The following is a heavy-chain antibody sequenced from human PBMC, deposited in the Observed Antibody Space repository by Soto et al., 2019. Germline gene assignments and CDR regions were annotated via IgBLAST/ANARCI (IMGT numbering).Heavy chain of an antibody. D-gene: IGHD3-3*01. Sequence: GSLRLSCAASGFTFSSYAMHWVRQAPGKGLEWVAVISYDGSNKYYADSVKGRFTISRDNSKNTLYLQMNSLRAEDTAVYYCARDGFWSGTFDYWGQGTLVTVSS. V-gene: IGHV3-30-3*01. J-gene: IGHJ4*02. CDR2: ISYDGSNK. CDR1: GFTFSSYA. CDR3: ARDGFWSGTFDY.